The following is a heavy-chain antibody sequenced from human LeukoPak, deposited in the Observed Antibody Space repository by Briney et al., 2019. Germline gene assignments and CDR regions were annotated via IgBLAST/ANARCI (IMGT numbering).Heavy chain of an antibody. CDR3: ARDKTDGNYYYYHYMDV. Sequence: SETLSLTCTVSGGSISSYYWSWIRQPAGKGLEWIGRIYTSGSTNYNPSLKSRVTISVDTSKNQFSLKLSSVTAADTAVYYCARDKTDGNYYYYHYMDVWGKGTTVTISS. D-gene: IGHD4-23*01. V-gene: IGHV4-4*07. CDR2: IYTSGST. CDR1: GGSISSYY. J-gene: IGHJ6*03.